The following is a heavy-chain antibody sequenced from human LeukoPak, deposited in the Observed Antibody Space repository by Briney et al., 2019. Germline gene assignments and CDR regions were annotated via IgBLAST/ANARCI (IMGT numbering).Heavy chain of an antibody. CDR2: INSDGSST. CDR3: ARDLRSPSDTNIAIDY. CDR1: GFTFSSYW. Sequence: GGSLRLSCAASGFTFSSYWMHWVRQTPGKGLVWVSRINSDGSSTVSADSVKGRFTISRDNAMNTPYLRMNSLRAEDTAVYYCARDLRSPSDTNIAIDYWGQGTLVTVSS. J-gene: IGHJ4*02. V-gene: IGHV3-74*01.